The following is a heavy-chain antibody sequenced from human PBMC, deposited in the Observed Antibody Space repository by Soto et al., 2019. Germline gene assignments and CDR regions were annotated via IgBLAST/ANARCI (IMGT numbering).Heavy chain of an antibody. CDR3: ARLITMVRGVKAFDI. CDR2: IYSGGST. Sequence: GGSLRLSCAASGFTVSSNYMSWVRQAPGKGLEWVSVIYSGGSTYYADSVKGRFTISRDNSKNTLYLQMNSLRAEDTAVYYCARLITMVRGVKAFDIWGQGTMVTVSS. CDR1: GFTVSSNY. V-gene: IGHV3-66*01. J-gene: IGHJ3*02. D-gene: IGHD3-10*01.